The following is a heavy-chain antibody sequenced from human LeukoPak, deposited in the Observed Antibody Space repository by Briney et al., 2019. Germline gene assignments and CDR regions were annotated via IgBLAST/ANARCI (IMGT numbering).Heavy chain of an antibody. D-gene: IGHD2-2*01. J-gene: IGHJ3*02. CDR1: GGSFSSSSYY. Sequence: SETLSLTCAVYGGSFSSSSYYWGWIRQPPGKGLEWIGSIYYSGSTYYNPSLKSRVTISVDTSKNQFSLKLSSVTAADTAVYYCAIGVDCSSTSCHDAFDIWGQGTMVTVSS. CDR3: AIGVDCSSTSCHDAFDI. CDR2: IYYSGST. V-gene: IGHV4-39*01.